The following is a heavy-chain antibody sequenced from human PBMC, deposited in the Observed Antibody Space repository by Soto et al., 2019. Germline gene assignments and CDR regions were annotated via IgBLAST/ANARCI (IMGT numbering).Heavy chain of an antibody. V-gene: IGHV4-59*02. CDR2: IYYTGST. CDR1: GESVIDYY. J-gene: IGHJ1*01. D-gene: IGHD3-10*01. Sequence: SETLSLTCAVSGESVIDYYWSWIRQPPGKGLEWIGHIYYTGSTNYNPSLRSRVTMSQDTSKNQFSLKLASVTAADPAVYYCARSGYYGLVYSGQGALVTVYS. CDR3: ARSGYYGLVY.